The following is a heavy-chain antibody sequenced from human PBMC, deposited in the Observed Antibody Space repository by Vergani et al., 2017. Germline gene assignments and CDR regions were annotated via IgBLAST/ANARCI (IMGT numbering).Heavy chain of an antibody. V-gene: IGHV1-69*09. J-gene: IGHJ4*02. CDR3: ARGTTHRDGYNDDY. D-gene: IGHD5-24*01. CDR1: GGPFSSYT. CDR2: IIPILGIA. Sequence: QVQVVQSGAAVKKPGSSVKVSCKASGGPFSSYTISWVRQAPGQGLEWMGRIIPILGIANYAQKFQGRVTITADKSTSTAYMELSSLRSEDTAVYYCARGTTHRDGYNDDYWGQGTLVTVSS.